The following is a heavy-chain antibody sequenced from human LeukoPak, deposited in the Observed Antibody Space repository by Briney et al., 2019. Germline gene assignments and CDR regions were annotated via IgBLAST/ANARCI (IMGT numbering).Heavy chain of an antibody. D-gene: IGHD3-22*01. CDR3: ARETRGVDYYDSSGSFDY. J-gene: IGHJ4*02. CDR2: IWYDGSNK. CDR1: GFTFSSYG. V-gene: IGHV3-33*01. Sequence: GGSLRLSCAASGFTFSSYGMHWVRQAPGKGPEWVAVIWYDGSNKYYADSVKGRFTISRDNSKNTLYLQMNSLRAEDTAVYYCARETRGVDYYDSSGSFDYWGQGTLVTVPS.